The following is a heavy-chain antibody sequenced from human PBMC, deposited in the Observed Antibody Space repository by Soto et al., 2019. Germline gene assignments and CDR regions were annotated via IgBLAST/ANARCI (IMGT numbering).Heavy chain of an antibody. CDR2: IYYSGST. V-gene: IGHV4-59*01. D-gene: IGHD4-17*01. Sequence: LSCKASGYTFTDYYVHWIRQPPGKGLEWIGYIYYSGSTNYNPSLKSRVTISVDTSKNQFSLKLSSVTAADTAVYYCARDPYGGLDYWGQGTLVRVSS. J-gene: IGHJ4*02. CDR1: GYTFTDYY. CDR3: ARDPYGGLDY.